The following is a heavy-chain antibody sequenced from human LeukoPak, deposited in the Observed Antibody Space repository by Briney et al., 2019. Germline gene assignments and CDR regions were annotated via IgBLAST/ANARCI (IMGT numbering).Heavy chain of an antibody. Sequence: GGSLRLSCAASGFTFSSYAMSWVRQSPGKGLEWISYISSSGSTLYYADSVKGRFTISRDDAKNSLYLQMNSLRGDDTAMYYCAGERGGYGFYWGQGTLVTVSS. V-gene: IGHV3-48*04. CDR3: AGERGGYGFY. J-gene: IGHJ4*02. CDR1: GFTFSSYA. CDR2: ISSSGSTL. D-gene: IGHD5-12*01.